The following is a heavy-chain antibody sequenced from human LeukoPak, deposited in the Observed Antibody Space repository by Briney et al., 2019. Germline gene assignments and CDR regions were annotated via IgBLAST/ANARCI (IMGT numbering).Heavy chain of an antibody. CDR2: ITGSGGST. CDR3: ASLWFGESHFDY. J-gene: IGHJ4*02. V-gene: IGHV3-23*01. D-gene: IGHD3-10*01. CDR1: GFTFSSYA. Sequence: GGSLRLSCAVSGFTFSSYAMSWLRQAPGKGLEWVSGITGSGGSTYYADSVKGRFTISRDNSKNTLYLQMNSLRAEDTAVYYCASLWFGESHFDYWGQGTLVTVSS.